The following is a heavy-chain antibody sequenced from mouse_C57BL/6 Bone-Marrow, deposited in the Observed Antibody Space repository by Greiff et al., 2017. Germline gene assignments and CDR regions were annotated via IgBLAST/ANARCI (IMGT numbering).Heavy chain of an antibody. CDR1: GFTFSDYG. J-gene: IGHJ3*01. CDR2: ISSGSSTI. V-gene: IGHV5-17*01. D-gene: IGHD1-2*01. Sequence: EVKLMESGGGLVKPGGSLKLSCAASGFTFSDYGMHWVRQAPEKGLEWVAYISSGSSTIYYADTVKGRFTISRANANDTLFLQMTSLRSEDTAMYYWARPITTASSCAYWGQGTLVTVSA. CDR3: ARPITTASSCAY.